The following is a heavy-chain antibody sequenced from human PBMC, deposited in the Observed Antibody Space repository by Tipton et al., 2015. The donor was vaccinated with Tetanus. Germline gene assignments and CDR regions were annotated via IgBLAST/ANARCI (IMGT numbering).Heavy chain of an antibody. Sequence: GSLRLSCEVSGFTFANYKMNWVRQAPGRGLEWVSSISSTSRYINYADSVKGRFTISRDNPKNTLYLQMNSLRAEDTAVYYCVRAYYDILTGHYHRNAFDIWGQGTMVTVSS. V-gene: IGHV3-21*01. J-gene: IGHJ3*02. CDR2: ISSTSRYI. CDR1: GFTFANYK. D-gene: IGHD3-9*01. CDR3: VRAYYDILTGHYHRNAFDI.